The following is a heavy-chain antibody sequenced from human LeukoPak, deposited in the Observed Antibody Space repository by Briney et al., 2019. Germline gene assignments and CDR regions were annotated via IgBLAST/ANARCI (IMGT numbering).Heavy chain of an antibody. CDR1: GGSISSYY. V-gene: IGHV4-59*12. CDR3: ARAYGDYVGYFQH. Sequence: PSETLSLTCTVSGGSISSYYWSWIRQPPGKGLEWIGYIYHSGSTYYNPSLKSRVTISVDRSKNQFSLKLSSVTAADTAVYYCARAYGDYVGYFQHWGQGTLVTVSS. J-gene: IGHJ1*01. D-gene: IGHD4-17*01. CDR2: IYHSGST.